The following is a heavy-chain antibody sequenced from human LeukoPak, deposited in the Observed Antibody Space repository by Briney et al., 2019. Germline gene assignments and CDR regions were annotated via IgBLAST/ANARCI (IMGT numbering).Heavy chain of an antibody. V-gene: IGHV3-33*01. Sequence: PGGSLRLSCAASGFTFSSYGMHWVRQAPGKGLEWVAVIWYDGSNKYYADSVKGRFTISRDNPKNTLYLQMNSLRAEDTAVYYCARGPVVTPVDYWGQGTLVTVSS. CDR1: GFTFSSYG. CDR2: IWYDGSNK. J-gene: IGHJ4*02. CDR3: ARGPVVTPVDY. D-gene: IGHD4-23*01.